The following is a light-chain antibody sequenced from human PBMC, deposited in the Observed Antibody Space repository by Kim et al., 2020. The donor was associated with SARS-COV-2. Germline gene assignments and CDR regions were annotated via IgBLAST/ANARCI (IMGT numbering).Light chain of an antibody. CDR3: QVWDSSSDHYV. Sequence: SYELTQPPSVSVAPGKTARITCGGKNIGSKSVHWYQQKPGQAPVLVVYDDSDRPSGIPERFSGSNSGNTATLTISRVEAGDEADYYCQVWDSSSDHYVFGTGTKVTVL. J-gene: IGLJ1*01. CDR1: NIGSKS. CDR2: DDS. V-gene: IGLV3-21*03.